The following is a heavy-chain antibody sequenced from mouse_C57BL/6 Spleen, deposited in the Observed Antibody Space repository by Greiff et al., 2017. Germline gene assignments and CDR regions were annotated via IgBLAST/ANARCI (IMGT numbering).Heavy chain of an antibody. Sequence: QVQLQQPGAELVKPGASVKLSCKASGYTFTSYWMHWVKQRPGQGLEWIGMIHPNSGSTNYNEKFKSKATLTVDNSSSTAYMQLSSLTSEDAAVYYCARADYYGSSGYWYFEVRGTGPTVTVA. V-gene: IGHV1-64*01. CDR3: ARADYYGSSGYWYFEV. J-gene: IGHJ1*03. CDR1: GYTFTSYW. D-gene: IGHD1-1*01. CDR2: IHPNSGST.